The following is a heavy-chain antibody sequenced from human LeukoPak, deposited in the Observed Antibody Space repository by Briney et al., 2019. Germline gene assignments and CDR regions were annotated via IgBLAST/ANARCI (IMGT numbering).Heavy chain of an antibody. Sequence: SVKVSCKTSGGTFSSYAISWVRQAPGQGLEWMGGIIPIFGTANYAQKFQGRVTITADESTSTAYMELSSLRSEDTAVYYCARAYYGSGSYYVKGFDPWGQGTLVTVSS. CDR2: IIPIFGTA. J-gene: IGHJ5*02. D-gene: IGHD3-10*01. CDR1: GGTFSSYA. V-gene: IGHV1-69*13. CDR3: ARAYYGSGSYYVKGFDP.